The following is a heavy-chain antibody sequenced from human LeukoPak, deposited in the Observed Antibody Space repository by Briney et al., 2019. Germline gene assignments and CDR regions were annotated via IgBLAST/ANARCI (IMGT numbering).Heavy chain of an antibody. J-gene: IGHJ4*02. V-gene: IGHV4-4*02. CDR3: ARGGPYYYDSSGYYLPYDY. D-gene: IGHD3-22*01. CDR2: IYHSGST. CDR1: GGSISSSNW. Sequence: SGTLSLTCAVSGGSISSSNWWSWVRQPPGKGLEWIGEIYHSGSTNYNPSLKSRVTISVDKSKNQFSLKLSSVTAADTAVYYCARGGPYYYDSSGYYLPYDYWGQGTLVTVSS.